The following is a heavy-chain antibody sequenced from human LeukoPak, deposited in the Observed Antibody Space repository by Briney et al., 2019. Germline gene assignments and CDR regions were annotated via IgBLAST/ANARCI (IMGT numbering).Heavy chain of an antibody. J-gene: IGHJ4*02. V-gene: IGHV1-18*01. Sequence: ASVKFSCKASGYTFTSYGISWVRQAPGQGLEWMGWISAYNGNTNYAQKLQGRVTMTTDTSTSTAYMELRSLRSDDTAVYYCARHTYYDYVWGSYHRRSFDYWGQGTLVTVSS. CDR3: ARHTYYDYVWGSYHRRSFDY. D-gene: IGHD3-16*02. CDR2: ISAYNGNT. CDR1: GYTFTSYG.